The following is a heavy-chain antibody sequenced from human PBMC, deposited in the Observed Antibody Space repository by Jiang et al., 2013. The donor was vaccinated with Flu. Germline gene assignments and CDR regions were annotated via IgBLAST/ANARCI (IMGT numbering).Heavy chain of an antibody. Sequence: GAEVKKPGASVKVSCKASGYTFTGYYMHWVRQAPGQGLEWMGWINPNSGGTNYAQKFQGWVTMTRDTSISTAYMELSRLRSDDTAVYYCARGRGGWYPYYYYGMDVWGQGTTVTVSS. CDR2: INPNSGGT. V-gene: IGHV1-2*04. J-gene: IGHJ6*02. CDR1: GYTFTGYY. CDR3: ARGRGGWYPYYYYGMDV. D-gene: IGHD6-19*01.